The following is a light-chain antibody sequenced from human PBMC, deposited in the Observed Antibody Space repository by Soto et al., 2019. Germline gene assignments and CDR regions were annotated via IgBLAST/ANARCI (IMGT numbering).Light chain of an antibody. CDR1: SSDVGAYNY. CDR2: DVS. J-gene: IGLJ2*01. V-gene: IGLV2-14*03. Sequence: QSALTQPASVSGSPGQSITISCTGTSSDVGAYNYVSWYQQHPGKAPKLMIYDVSDRPSGVSNRFSGSKSGNTASLTISGLPAEDEADYYCSSYTSSSTLDVVFGGGTKLTVL. CDR3: SSYTSSSTLDVV.